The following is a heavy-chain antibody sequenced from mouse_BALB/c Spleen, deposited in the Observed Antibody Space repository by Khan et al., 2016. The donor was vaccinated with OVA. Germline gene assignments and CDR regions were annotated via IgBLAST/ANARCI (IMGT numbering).Heavy chain of an antibody. CDR3: VRGLFDV. V-gene: IGHV1-26*01. J-gene: IGHJ1*01. CDR1: GYTFTDYY. CDR2: INPDNGDT. Sequence: VQLQQSGPELEKPGASVKMSCKASGYTFTDYYMKWLKQSHGKSLEGIGDINPDNGDTFYNQKFKDKATLYVDKSSSTAHMQLNGLTSEDSAVYFCVRGLFDVWGAGTTVTVSS.